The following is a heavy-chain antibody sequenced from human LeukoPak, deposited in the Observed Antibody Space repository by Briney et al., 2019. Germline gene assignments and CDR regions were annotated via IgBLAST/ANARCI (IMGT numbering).Heavy chain of an antibody. CDR2: IRYDGSNK. Sequence: GGSLRLSCAASGFTFSSYGMHWVRQAPGKGLEWVAFIRYDGSNKYYADSVKGRFTISRDNSKNTLYLQMNSLRAEDTAVYYCAKSLTEYRGSPSAYFQHWGQGTLVTVSS. CDR3: AKSLTEYRGSPSAYFQH. J-gene: IGHJ1*01. D-gene: IGHD6-6*01. CDR1: GFTFSSYG. V-gene: IGHV3-30*02.